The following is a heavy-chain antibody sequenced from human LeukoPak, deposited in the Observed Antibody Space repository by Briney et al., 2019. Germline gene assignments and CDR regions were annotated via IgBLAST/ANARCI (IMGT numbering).Heavy chain of an antibody. V-gene: IGHV4-34*01. D-gene: IGHD3-9*01. CDR2: INHSGST. CDR3: ARHDGDMGHGMDV. J-gene: IGHJ6*02. CDR1: GGSFSGYY. Sequence: SETLSLTCAVYGGSFSGYYWSWIRQPPGKGLEWIGEINHSGSTNYNPSLKSRVTISVDTSKNQFSLKLSSVTAADTAVYYCARHDGDMGHGMDVWGQGTTVTVSS.